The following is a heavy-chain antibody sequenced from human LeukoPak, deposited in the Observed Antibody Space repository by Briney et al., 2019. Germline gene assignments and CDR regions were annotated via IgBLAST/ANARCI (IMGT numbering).Heavy chain of an antibody. CDR3: AKDLGSAITSALVLDV. CDR2: ITWNRDNI. Sequence: LSLTCTVSGGSISGFYWNWIRQPPGKGLEWVSGITWNRDNIGYGDSVKGRFTISRDNVKNALYLQMTSLRPEDTALYYCAKDLGSAITSALVLDVWGQGTTVIVSS. J-gene: IGHJ6*02. CDR1: GGSISGFY. V-gene: IGHV3-9*01. D-gene: IGHD2-15*01.